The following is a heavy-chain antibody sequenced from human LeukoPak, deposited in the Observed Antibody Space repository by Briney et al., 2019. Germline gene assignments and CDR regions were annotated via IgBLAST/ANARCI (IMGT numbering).Heavy chain of an antibody. Sequence: SETLSLTCTVSGGSINRWFWSWIRQPAGKGLEWIGRFQSSGSTNYNPSLKSRVTMSVDTSKTQFFLKLSAVTAADTAGYYCATSSGDLDHWGQGTLVTVSS. D-gene: IGHD3-10*01. J-gene: IGHJ4*02. CDR1: GGSINRWF. V-gene: IGHV4-4*07. CDR2: FQSSGST. CDR3: ATSSGDLDH.